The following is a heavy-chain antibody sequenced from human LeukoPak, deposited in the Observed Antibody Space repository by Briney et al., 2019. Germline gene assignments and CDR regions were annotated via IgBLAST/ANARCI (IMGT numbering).Heavy chain of an antibody. D-gene: IGHD5-24*01. CDR3: ARVVEMATPNYGMDV. CDR2: INPNSGGT. J-gene: IGHJ6*02. CDR1: GYTFTGYY. V-gene: IGHV1-2*02. Sequence: GASVKVSCKASGYTFTGYYMHWVRQAPGQGLEWMGWINPNSGGTNLAQKFQGRVTMTRDTSISTAYMEVSRLRSDDTAVYYCARVVEMATPNYGMDVWGQGTTVTVSS.